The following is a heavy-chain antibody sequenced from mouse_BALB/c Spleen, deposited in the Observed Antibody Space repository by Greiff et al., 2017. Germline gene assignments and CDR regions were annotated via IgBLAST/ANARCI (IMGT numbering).Heavy chain of an antibody. CDR2: ISTYSGNT. Sequence: VQLQQSGPELVRPGVSVKISCKGSGYTFTDYAMHWVKQSHAKSLEWIGVISTYSGNTNYNQKFKSKATMTVDKSSSTAYMELARLTSEDSAIYYCASTYYYGSSPPYAMDYWGQGTSVTVSS. J-gene: IGHJ4*01. CDR3: ASTYYYGSSPPYAMDY. CDR1: GYTFTDYA. D-gene: IGHD1-1*01. V-gene: IGHV1-67*01.